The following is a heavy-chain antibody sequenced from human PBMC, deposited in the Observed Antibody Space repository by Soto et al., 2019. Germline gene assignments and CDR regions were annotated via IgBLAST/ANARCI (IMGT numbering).Heavy chain of an antibody. CDR3: TRVAQQWLVLYYYGVDV. J-gene: IGHJ6*02. Sequence: PGGSLRLSCTASGFTFGDYAMSWFRQAPGKGLDWVGFIRSKAYGGTTEYAASVKGRFTISRDDSKSIAYLQMNSLKTEDTAVYYCTRVAQQWLVLYYYGVDVWGQGTTVTVSS. V-gene: IGHV3-49*03. CDR2: IRSKAYGGTT. CDR1: GFTFGDYA. D-gene: IGHD6-19*01.